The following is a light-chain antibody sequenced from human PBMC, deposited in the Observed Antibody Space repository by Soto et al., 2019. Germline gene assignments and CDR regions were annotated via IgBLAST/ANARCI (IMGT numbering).Light chain of an antibody. J-gene: IGKJ4*01. V-gene: IGKV3-15*01. CDR1: QSVSYN. CDR3: QQYKNWPPLT. CDR2: GAF. Sequence: EIVMTQSPATLSVSPGETATLSCRASQSVSYNLAWYQQKPGQGPRLLIYGAFTRATGIPARFSGSGSGTDFTLTISSLQSEDFAVYYCQQYKNWPPLTFSGGTKVEIK.